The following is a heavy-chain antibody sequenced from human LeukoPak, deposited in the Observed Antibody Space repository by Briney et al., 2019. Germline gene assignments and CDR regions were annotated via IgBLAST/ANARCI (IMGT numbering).Heavy chain of an antibody. CDR3: ARGRSDFWSGYFNWFDP. Sequence: PSETLSLTGTVSGGSISSGGYYWSWIRQHPGKGLEWIGYIYYSGSTYYNPSLKSRVTISVDTSKNQFSLKLSSVTAADTAVYYCARGRSDFWSGYFNWFDPWGQGTLVTVSS. J-gene: IGHJ5*02. CDR1: GGSISSGGYY. D-gene: IGHD3-3*01. CDR2: IYYSGST. V-gene: IGHV4-30-4*08.